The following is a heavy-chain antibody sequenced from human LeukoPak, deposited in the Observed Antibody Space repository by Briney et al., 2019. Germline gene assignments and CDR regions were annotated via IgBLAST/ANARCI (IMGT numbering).Heavy chain of an antibody. CDR1: GFTFSSYS. D-gene: IGHD6-13*01. V-gene: IGHV3-21*01. J-gene: IGHJ4*02. CDR2: ISSSSSYI. CDR3: ARGRGYSGSWVDY. Sequence: GGSLRLSCAASGFTFSSYSMNWVRQAPGKGLEWVSSISSSSSYIYYADSVKGRFTISRDNAKNSLYLQMNSLRAEDTAVYYCARGRGYSGSWVDYRGQGTLVTVSS.